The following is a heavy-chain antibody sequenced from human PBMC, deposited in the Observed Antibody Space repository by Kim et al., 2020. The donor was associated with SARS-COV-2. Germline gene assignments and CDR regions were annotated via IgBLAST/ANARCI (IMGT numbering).Heavy chain of an antibody. V-gene: IGHV1-8*01. CDR1: GYTFTSYD. Sequence: ASVKVSCKASGYTFTSYDINGVRQATGQGLEWMGWMNPNSGNTGYAQKFQGRVTMTRNTSISTAYMELSSLRSEDTAVYYCARGHLKSIVVVIAPRPYYYYMDVWGKGTTVTVSS. J-gene: IGHJ6*03. CDR3: ARGHLKSIVVVIAPRPYYYYMDV. CDR2: MNPNSGNT. D-gene: IGHD2-21*01.